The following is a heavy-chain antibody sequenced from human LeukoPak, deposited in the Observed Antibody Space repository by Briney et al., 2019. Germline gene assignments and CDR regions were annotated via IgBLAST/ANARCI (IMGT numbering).Heavy chain of an antibody. CDR2: ISYDGSNK. J-gene: IGHJ6*02. CDR3: ARDPDRNYGMDV. CDR1: GFTFNNYA. Sequence: GGSLRLSCAASGFTFNNYAMHWVRQAPGKGLEWVAVISYDGSNKYYADSVKGRFTISRGNSKNTLYLQMNSLRAEDTAVYYCARDPDRNYGMDVWGQGTTVTVSS. V-gene: IGHV3-30-3*01. D-gene: IGHD1-14*01.